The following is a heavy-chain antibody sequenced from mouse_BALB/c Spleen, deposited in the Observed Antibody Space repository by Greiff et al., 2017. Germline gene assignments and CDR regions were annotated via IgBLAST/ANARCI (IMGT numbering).Heavy chain of an antibody. CDR2: ISNGGGST. V-gene: IGHV5-12-2*01. J-gene: IGHJ4*01. D-gene: IGHD2-3*01. CDR3: ARKNIYDGYYYAMDY. Sequence: EVQRVESGGGLVQPGGSLKLSCAASGFTFSSYTMSWVRQTPEKRLEWVAYISNGGGSTYYPDTVKGRFTISRDNAKNTLYLQMSSLKSEDTAMYYCARKNIYDGYYYAMDYWGQGTSVTVSS. CDR1: GFTFSSYT.